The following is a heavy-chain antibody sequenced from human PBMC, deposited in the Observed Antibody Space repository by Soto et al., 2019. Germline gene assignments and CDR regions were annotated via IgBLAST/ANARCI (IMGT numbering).Heavy chain of an antibody. D-gene: IGHD3-9*01. J-gene: IGHJ6*02. Sequence: XSVKVSCKASGYTFTSYGISWVRQAPGQGLEWMGWISAYNGNTNYAQKLQGRVTMTTDTSTSTAYMELRSLRSDDTAVYYCARDWGYFDQGVGEYYYYGMDVWGQGTTVTVSS. CDR2: ISAYNGNT. CDR3: ARDWGYFDQGVGEYYYYGMDV. CDR1: GYTFTSYG. V-gene: IGHV1-18*01.